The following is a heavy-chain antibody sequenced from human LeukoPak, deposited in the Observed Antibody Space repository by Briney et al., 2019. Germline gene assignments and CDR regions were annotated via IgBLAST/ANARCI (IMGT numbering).Heavy chain of an antibody. CDR3: ARRSGVAVAGAFDY. V-gene: IGHV3-23*01. CDR1: GFTFSNYA. D-gene: IGHD6-19*01. Sequence: GGSLRLSCAASGFTFSNYAMRWVRQAPGKGLEWVSGISGSGDTTYYAGSVKGRFTISRDNSKNTLHLQMNSLRAEDTAVYFCARRSGVAVAGAFDYWGQGTLVTVSS. J-gene: IGHJ4*02. CDR2: ISGSGDTT.